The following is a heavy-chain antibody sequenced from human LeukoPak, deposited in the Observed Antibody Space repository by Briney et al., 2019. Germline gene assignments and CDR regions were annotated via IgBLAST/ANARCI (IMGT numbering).Heavy chain of an antibody. J-gene: IGHJ5*02. CDR1: GFTFDDYG. V-gene: IGHV3-20*04. Sequence: PGGSLRLSCAASGFTFDDYGMSWVRHAPGKGLEWVSGINWNGGSTGYADSVKGRFTISRDNAKNSLYLQMNSLRAEDTALYYCARNGPGGLTTFVFAWFDPWGQGTLVTVSS. CDR3: ARNGPGGLTTFVFAWFDP. CDR2: INWNGGST. D-gene: IGHD2/OR15-2a*01.